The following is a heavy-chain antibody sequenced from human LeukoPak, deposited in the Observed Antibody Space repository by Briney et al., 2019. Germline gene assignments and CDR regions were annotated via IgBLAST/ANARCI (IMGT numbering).Heavy chain of an antibody. CDR1: GFTFSSYA. V-gene: IGHV3-23*01. CDR3: ASRGGYTSEYFQH. CDR2: LSGSGGST. J-gene: IGHJ1*01. Sequence: GGSLRLSCAASGFTFSSYAMTWVRQAPGKGLEWVSALSGSGGSTYYADSVKGRFTISRDNSKNTLYLQMNSPRAEDTAVYYCASRGGYTSEYFQHWGQGTLVTVSS. D-gene: IGHD6-13*01.